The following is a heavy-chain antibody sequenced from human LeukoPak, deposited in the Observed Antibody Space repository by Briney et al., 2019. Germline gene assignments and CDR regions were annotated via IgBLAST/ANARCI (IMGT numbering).Heavy chain of an antibody. CDR1: GFTFSSYS. V-gene: IGHV3-30*03. CDR2: ISYDGSNK. J-gene: IGHJ4*02. Sequence: GGSLRLSCAASGFTFSSYSMNWVRQAPGKGLEWVAVISYDGSNKYYADSVKGRFTISRDNSKNTLYLQMNSLRAEDTAVYYCASQPEVYWGQGTLVTVSS. CDR3: ASQPEVY. D-gene: IGHD2-2*01.